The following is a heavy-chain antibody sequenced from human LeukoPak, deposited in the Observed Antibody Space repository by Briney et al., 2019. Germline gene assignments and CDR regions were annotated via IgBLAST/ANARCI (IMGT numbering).Heavy chain of an antibody. Sequence: SQTLSLTCTVSGGSISSYYWSWIRQPPEKGLEWIGYIYYSGSINYNPSLKSRVTISVDTSKNQFSLKLSSVTAADTAVYYCARHQVPAAFNWFDPWGQGTLVTVSS. CDR1: GGSISSYY. CDR2: IYYSGSI. CDR3: ARHQVPAAFNWFDP. V-gene: IGHV4-59*08. D-gene: IGHD2-2*01. J-gene: IGHJ5*02.